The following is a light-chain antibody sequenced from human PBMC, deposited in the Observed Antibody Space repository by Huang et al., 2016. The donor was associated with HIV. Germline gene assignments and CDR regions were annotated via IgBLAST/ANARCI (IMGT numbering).Light chain of an antibody. J-gene: IGKJ5*01. Sequence: ERVMTQSPATLSVAPGERVTLSCRTSHSVSSNLAWYQQKPGQAPRHLIHVASTRATGVPARFSGGGSGTEFTLAISSLQSEDSVVYFCQQYDNWPLTFGQGTRLEIK. CDR2: VAS. CDR3: QQYDNWPLT. V-gene: IGKV3-15*01. CDR1: HSVSSN.